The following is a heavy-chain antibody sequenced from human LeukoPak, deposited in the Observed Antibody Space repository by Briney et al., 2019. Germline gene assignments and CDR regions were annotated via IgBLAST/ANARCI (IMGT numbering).Heavy chain of an antibody. V-gene: IGHV4-31*03. CDR1: GGSISSGGYY. Sequence: SQTLSLTCTVSGGSISSGGYYWSWIRQHPGEGLEWIGYIYYSGSTSYNPSLKSRVTMSVDTSKNQFSLKLSSVTAADTAVYYCARQSLLIAATGYYFDYWGQGTLVTVSS. CDR3: ARQSLLIAATGYYFDY. J-gene: IGHJ4*02. D-gene: IGHD6-13*01. CDR2: IYYSGST.